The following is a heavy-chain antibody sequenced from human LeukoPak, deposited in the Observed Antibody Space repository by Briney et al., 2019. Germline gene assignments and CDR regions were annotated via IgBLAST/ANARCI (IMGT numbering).Heavy chain of an antibody. CDR3: AKDPNQWLASYYFDY. CDR1: GFTFSSYG. J-gene: IGHJ4*02. D-gene: IGHD6-19*01. V-gene: IGHV3-30*18. Sequence: VGSLRLSCAASGFTFSSYGMHWVRQAPGKGLEWVAVISYDGSNKYYADSVKGRFTISRDNSKNTLYLQMNSLRAEDTAVYYCAKDPNQWLASYYFDYWGQGTLVTVSS. CDR2: ISYDGSNK.